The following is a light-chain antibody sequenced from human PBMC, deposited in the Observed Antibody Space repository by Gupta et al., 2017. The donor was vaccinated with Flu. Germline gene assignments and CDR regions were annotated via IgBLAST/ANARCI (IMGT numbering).Light chain of an antibody. CDR2: AAS. CDR1: QDISSW. J-gene: IGKJ4*01. Sequence: SLGDRVTITCRASQDISSWLAWYQQKPGKAPKLLISAASRLQSGVPSRFAGSGSGTDFTLTISSLQPEDFATYFCHQTHSFPLTFGGGTKVEIK. V-gene: IGKV1-12*01. CDR3: HQTHSFPLT.